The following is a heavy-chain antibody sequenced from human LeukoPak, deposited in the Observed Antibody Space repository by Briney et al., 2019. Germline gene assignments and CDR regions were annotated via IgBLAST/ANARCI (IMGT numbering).Heavy chain of an antibody. J-gene: IGHJ4*02. V-gene: IGHV3-74*01. D-gene: IGHD3-10*01. CDR3: ASDRVLGSGSLDN. CDR2: IRGDGYDT. CDR1: GFSFSGFW. Sequence: GGSLRLSCAASGFSFSGFWMHWVRQTPGKGLVWVSRIRGDGYDTNYADSVEGRFTISRDNARHTLYLQMNSLRADDTAVYYCASDRVLGSGSLDNWGQGTLFTVSS.